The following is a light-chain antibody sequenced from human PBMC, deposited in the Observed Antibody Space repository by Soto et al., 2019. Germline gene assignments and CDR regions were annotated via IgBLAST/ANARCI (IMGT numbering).Light chain of an antibody. V-gene: IGLV2-23*02. J-gene: IGLJ1*01. CDR1: SSDVGSYNL. CDR3: CSYAGSRV. CDR2: EVS. Sequence: QSVLTQPASVSGPPGQSITISCTGTSSDVGSYNLVSWYQQHPGKAPKLMIYEVSKRPSGVSNRFSGSKSGNTASLTISGLQAEEEADYYCCSYAGSRVFGPGPKVTVL.